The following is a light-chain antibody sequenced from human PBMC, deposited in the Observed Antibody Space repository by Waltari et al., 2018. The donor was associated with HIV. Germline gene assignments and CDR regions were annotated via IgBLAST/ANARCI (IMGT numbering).Light chain of an antibody. CDR3: STSDNNLRRYV. V-gene: IGLV1-47*01. CDR2: RND. CDR1: IANLGNNY. Sequence: QSVLTQPPSASATPGQPLTISCSGTIANLGNNYDYWYQQLPGMPHKLLIFRNDHRPSGVPDRFSGSKSGASASLAVSGLRSEDEADYFCSTSDNNLRRYVFGGGTRLTV. J-gene: IGLJ2*01.